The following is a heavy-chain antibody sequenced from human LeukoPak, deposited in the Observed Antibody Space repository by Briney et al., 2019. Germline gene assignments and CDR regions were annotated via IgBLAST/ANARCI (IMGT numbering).Heavy chain of an antibody. Sequence: GRSLRLSCAASGFTFSSYAMHWVRQAPGKGLEWVAVISYDGSNKYYADSVKGRFTISRDNSKNTLYLQMNSLRAEDTAVYYCARAAKYYYDSTVYWDWFDPWGQGTLVTVSS. CDR1: GFTFSSYA. V-gene: IGHV3-30-3*01. D-gene: IGHD3-22*01. CDR2: ISYDGSNK. J-gene: IGHJ5*02. CDR3: ARAAKYYYDSTVYWDWFDP.